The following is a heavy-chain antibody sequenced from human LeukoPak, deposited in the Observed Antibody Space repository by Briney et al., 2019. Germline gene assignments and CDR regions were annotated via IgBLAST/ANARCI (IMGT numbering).Heavy chain of an antibody. CDR2: IHYSGST. J-gene: IGHJ6*03. V-gene: IGHV4-59*04. CDR3: ATPYCSSTSCYHDYYYYMDV. Sequence: SETLSLTCTVSGGSISGYYWNWIRQPPGKGLEWIGYIHYSGSTYYNPSLKSRVTISVDTSKNQFSLKLSSVTAADTAVYYCATPYCSSTSCYHDYYYYMDVWGKGTTVTVSS. CDR1: GGSISGYY. D-gene: IGHD2-2*01.